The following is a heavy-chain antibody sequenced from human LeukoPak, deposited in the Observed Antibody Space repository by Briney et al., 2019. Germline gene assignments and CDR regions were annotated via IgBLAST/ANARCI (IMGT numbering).Heavy chain of an antibody. CDR1: GGSINSSTYY. CDR3: IDC. Sequence: SETLSLTCTVSGGSINSSTYYWGWIRQPPGKGLEWIGSIYYNGSTYYNPSLKSRVTISVDTSKNQFSLMVTSVTAADAAVSAGIDCWGQGTLVTVSS. J-gene: IGHJ4*02. D-gene: IGHD6-13*01. CDR2: IYYNGST. V-gene: IGHV4-39*01.